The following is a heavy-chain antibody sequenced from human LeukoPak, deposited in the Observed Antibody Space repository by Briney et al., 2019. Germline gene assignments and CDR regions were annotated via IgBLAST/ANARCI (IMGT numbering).Heavy chain of an antibody. V-gene: IGHV4-34*01. CDR3: ARVRKYYYGSGSSWFDP. Sequence: SETLSLTCAVYGGSFSGYYWSWIRQPPGKGLEWIGEINHSGSTNYNPSLKSRVTISVDTSKNQFSLKLSSVTAADTAVYYCARVRKYYYGSGSSWFDPWGQGTLVTVSS. D-gene: IGHD3-10*01. CDR1: GGSFSGYY. J-gene: IGHJ5*02. CDR2: INHSGST.